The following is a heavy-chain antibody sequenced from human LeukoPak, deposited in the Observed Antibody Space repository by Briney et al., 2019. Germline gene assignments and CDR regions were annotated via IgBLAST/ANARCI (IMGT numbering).Heavy chain of an antibody. J-gene: IGHJ6*03. D-gene: IGHD3-10*01. V-gene: IGHV4-34*01. CDR3: ARGWVTMVRGVIITDYYYYMDV. Sequence: AETLSLTCAVYGGSFSGYYWSWIRQPPGKGLEGIGEINHSGSTNYNPSLKSRVTISVDTSKNQFSLKLSSVTAADTAVYYCARGWVTMVRGVIITDYYYYMDVWGKGTTVTVSS. CDR1: GGSFSGYY. CDR2: INHSGST.